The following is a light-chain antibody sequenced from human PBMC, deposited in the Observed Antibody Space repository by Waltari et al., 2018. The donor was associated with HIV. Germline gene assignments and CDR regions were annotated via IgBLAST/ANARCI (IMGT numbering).Light chain of an antibody. V-gene: IGLV3-25*03. CDR2: KDN. Sequence: SFELTQPPSVSVSPGQTARITSSGDTLPKQYVFWYQQRQGQAPVLVIYKDNERPSGIPERFSGSTSGTTVALTISGVQAEDEADYYCQSSDSSGAYWVFGGGTKVTVL. CDR1: TLPKQY. CDR3: QSSDSSGAYWV. J-gene: IGLJ3*02.